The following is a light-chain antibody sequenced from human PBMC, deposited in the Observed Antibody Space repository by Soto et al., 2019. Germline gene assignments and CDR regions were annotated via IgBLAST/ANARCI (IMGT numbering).Light chain of an antibody. CDR3: QHYGETPIT. V-gene: IGKV3-20*01. J-gene: IGKJ5*01. CDR2: GAS. CDR1: QSVSRR. Sequence: ELAPSPGTLSLSAVGRAPLCFRASQSVSRRLAWYQHRPGQSPRLLISGASMRASGVPVRFSGSGSGTDFTLTISRLEPEDFAVYYCQHYGETPITFGLGTRLE.